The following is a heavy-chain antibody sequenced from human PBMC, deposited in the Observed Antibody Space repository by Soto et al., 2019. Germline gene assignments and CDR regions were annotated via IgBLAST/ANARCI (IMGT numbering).Heavy chain of an antibody. CDR3: ARSRYYGSGAYTPDDN. Sequence: QVQLVQSGAEVKKPGASVKISCKASGYTFTSFYMNWVRQAPGQGLEWMGMINPNGGSTSYTQKFKGRATMTRDTSTNTIYLELSSLSSDDTAVYYCARSRYYGSGAYTPDDNWGQGTLVIVSS. J-gene: IGHJ4*02. V-gene: IGHV1-46*03. D-gene: IGHD3-10*01. CDR1: GYTFTSFY. CDR2: INPNGGST.